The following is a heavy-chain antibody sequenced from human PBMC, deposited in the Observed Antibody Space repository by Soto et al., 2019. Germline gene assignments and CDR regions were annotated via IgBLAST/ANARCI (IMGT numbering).Heavy chain of an antibody. CDR3: ARHESAAGHFDY. D-gene: IGHD6-13*01. J-gene: IGHJ4*02. CDR1: GYSFTSYW. CDR2: IDPSDSYT. Sequence: GESLKISCKASGYSFTSYWISWVRQMHGKGLEWMGRIDPSDSYTNYSPSFQGHVTISADKSISTAYLQWSSLKASATAMYYCARHESAAGHFDYWGQGTLVTVSS. V-gene: IGHV5-10-1*01.